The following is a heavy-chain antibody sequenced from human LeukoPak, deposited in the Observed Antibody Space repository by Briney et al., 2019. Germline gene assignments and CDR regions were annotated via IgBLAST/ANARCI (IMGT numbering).Heavy chain of an antibody. CDR1: GFTFSSYW. CDR2: ISSSSSYI. V-gene: IGHV3-21*01. J-gene: IGHJ4*02. D-gene: IGHD2-15*01. CDR3: ARAYCSGGSCYPFGY. Sequence: PGGSLRLSCAASGFTFSSYWMHWVRQAPGKGLEWVSSISSSSSYIYYADSVKGRFTISRDTAKNSLYLQMNSLRAEDTAVYYCARAYCSGGSCYPFGYWGQGTLVTVSS.